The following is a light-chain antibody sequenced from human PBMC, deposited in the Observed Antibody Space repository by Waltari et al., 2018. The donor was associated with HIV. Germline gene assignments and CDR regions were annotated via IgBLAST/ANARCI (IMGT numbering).Light chain of an antibody. CDR1: QPINTW. CDR3: QQNNSDPLT. V-gene: IGKV1D-16*01. CDR2: AAS. J-gene: IGKJ4*01. Sequence: TQSPSSLSASVGDRVTITCRASQPINTWFALYQQRPHTSPTPLIYAASTLQSGVPLRFTGSPSGTESALTISSLQPDDVATFYCQQNNSDPLTFGGGTKVEI.